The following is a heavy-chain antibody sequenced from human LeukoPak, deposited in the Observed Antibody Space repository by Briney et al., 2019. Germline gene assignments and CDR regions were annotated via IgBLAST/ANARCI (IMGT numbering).Heavy chain of an antibody. CDR2: INPNSGGT. D-gene: IGHD5-12*01. V-gene: IGHV1-2*02. J-gene: IGHJ4*02. Sequence: ASVKVSCKASGYTFTGYYMHWVRQAPGQGLEWMGWINPNSGGTNYAQKFQGRVTMTRDTSISTAYMELSRLRSDDTAVYYCARDKDVDIVADFWGQGTLVTVSS. CDR1: GYTFTGYY. CDR3: ARDKDVDIVADF.